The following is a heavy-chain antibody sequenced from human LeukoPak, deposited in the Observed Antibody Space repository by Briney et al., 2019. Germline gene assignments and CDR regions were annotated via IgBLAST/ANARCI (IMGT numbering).Heavy chain of an antibody. CDR3: AKPAGALHFEY. Sequence: GGSLRLSCAASGFIFSSYGMHWVRQAPGKGLEWVAFIQYDGARKYYVVSVRDRFAISRDNTKNTLYLQMNSLRAEDAAVYYCAKPAGALHFEYWGQGTQVTVSS. V-gene: IGHV3-30*02. CDR1: GFIFSSYG. CDR2: IQYDGARK. J-gene: IGHJ4*02. D-gene: IGHD2-2*01.